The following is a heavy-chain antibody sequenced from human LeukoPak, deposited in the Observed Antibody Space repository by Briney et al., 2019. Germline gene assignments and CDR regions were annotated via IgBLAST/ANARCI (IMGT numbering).Heavy chain of an antibody. CDR3: ARTYSSSSGRFIDY. V-gene: IGHV4-59*01. J-gene: IGHJ4*02. CDR2: IYHSVDT. D-gene: IGHD6-6*01. CDR1: GGSISSYY. Sequence: PSETLSLTCTVSGGSISSYYWSWIRQPPGKGLEWIGYIYHSVDTKYNASLKSRVTISVDTSKSQFSLKLSSVTAADTAVYYCARTYSSSSGRFIDYWGQGTLVTVSS.